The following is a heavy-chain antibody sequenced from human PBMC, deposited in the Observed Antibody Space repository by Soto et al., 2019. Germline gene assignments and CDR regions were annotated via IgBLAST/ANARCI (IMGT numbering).Heavy chain of an antibody. V-gene: IGHV1-69*13. CDR1: GGTFSSYA. CDR3: ARKNVYYYGSGSQNWFDP. J-gene: IGHJ5*02. D-gene: IGHD3-10*01. Sequence: SVKVSCKASGGTFSSYAISWVRQAPGQGLEWMGGIIPIFGTANYAQKSQGRVTITADESTSTAYMELSSLRSEDTAVYYCARKNVYYYGSGSQNWFDPWGQGTLVTVSS. CDR2: IIPIFGTA.